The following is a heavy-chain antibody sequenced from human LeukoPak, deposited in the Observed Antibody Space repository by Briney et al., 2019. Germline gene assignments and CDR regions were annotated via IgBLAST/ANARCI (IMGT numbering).Heavy chain of an antibody. Sequence: SETLSLTCTVSGGSISSYYWSWIRQPPGKGLEWIGYIYYSGSTNYNPSLKSRVTISVDTSKNQFSLKLSSVTAADTAAYYCARHGISNIVVIPAATPFDYWGQGTLVTVSS. J-gene: IGHJ4*02. D-gene: IGHD2-2*01. V-gene: IGHV4-59*08. CDR1: GGSISSYY. CDR2: IYYSGST. CDR3: ARHGISNIVVIPAATPFDY.